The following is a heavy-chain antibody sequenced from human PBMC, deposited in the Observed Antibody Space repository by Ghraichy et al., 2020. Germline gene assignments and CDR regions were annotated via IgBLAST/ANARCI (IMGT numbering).Heavy chain of an antibody. V-gene: IGHV4-34*01. Sequence: SETLSLTCAVYGGSFSGYYWSWIRQPPGKGLEWMGEFNHSGRTNYNPSLKSRVTISVDTSKNPFSLKLSSVTAADTAVYYCARGRSIAVAARFRVLDDWGQGTLVTVSS. CDR2: FNHSGRT. CDR1: GGSFSGYY. CDR3: ARGRSIAVAARFRVLDD. D-gene: IGHD6-19*01. J-gene: IGHJ4*02.